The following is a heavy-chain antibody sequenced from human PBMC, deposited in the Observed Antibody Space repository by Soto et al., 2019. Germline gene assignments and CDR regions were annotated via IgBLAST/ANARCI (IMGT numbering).Heavy chain of an antibody. J-gene: IGHJ5*02. D-gene: IGHD2-2*02. CDR3: AKPSAAINPPVNWFDP. Sequence: GGSLRLSCAASGFTFSSYTMTWVRQAPGKGLEWVSSIGASGGRTYYADSVKDRFTISRDNSKSTLYLQMNSLRADDTAVYSCAKPSAAINPPVNWFDPWGQGTLVTVSS. CDR1: GFTFSSYT. V-gene: IGHV3-23*01. CDR2: IGASGGRT.